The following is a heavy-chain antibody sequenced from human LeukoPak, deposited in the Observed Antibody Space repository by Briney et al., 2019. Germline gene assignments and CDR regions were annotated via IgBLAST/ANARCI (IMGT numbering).Heavy chain of an antibody. CDR1: GGTFSSYA. J-gene: IGHJ4*02. CDR3: ARERGREGATHYFDY. Sequence: SVKVSCKASGGTFSSYAISWVRQAAGQGLEWKGGIIPIFGTANYAQKFQGRVTITADESTSTAYMELSSLRSEDTAVYYCARERGREGATHYFDYWGQGTLATVSS. D-gene: IGHD1-26*01. CDR2: IIPIFGTA. V-gene: IGHV1-69*13.